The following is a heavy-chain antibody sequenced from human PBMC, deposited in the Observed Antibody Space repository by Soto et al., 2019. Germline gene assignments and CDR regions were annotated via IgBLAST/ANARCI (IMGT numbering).Heavy chain of an antibody. D-gene: IGHD2-2*01. CDR3: ARDLSSLYFEY. J-gene: IGHJ4*02. Sequence: QVQLVQSGAAVKKPGASVKVSCQASGYTFTSYGITWVRQAPGQGREWMGWIIADNGNTNYAQKLQGRVTMNTDTSTSTACLELRSLRSDDTAVYYCARDLSSLYFEYWGRGTLVAV. CDR2: IIADNGNT. CDR1: GYTFTSYG. V-gene: IGHV1-18*01.